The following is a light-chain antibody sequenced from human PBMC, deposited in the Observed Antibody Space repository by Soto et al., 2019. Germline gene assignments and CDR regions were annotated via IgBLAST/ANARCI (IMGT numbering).Light chain of an antibody. J-gene: IGKJ1*01. V-gene: IGKV1-5*01. CDR3: QQYNSYSWT. Sequence: DNQRTQSPSTLSASVGDRVSITCRASQSVSNWLAWYQQKPGKATTLLIYDVSRLETGVPSRFSGSGSGTEFTLTISSLQPDDFATYYCQQYNSYSWTFGQGTKVDIK. CDR2: DVS. CDR1: QSVSNW.